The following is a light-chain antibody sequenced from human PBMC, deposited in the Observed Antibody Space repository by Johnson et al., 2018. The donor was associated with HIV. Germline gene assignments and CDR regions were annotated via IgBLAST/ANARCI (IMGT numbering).Light chain of an antibody. CDR2: DNN. Sequence: QSALTQPPSVSAAPGQKVTISCSGSSSNIGNNNVSWYQQLPGTAPKLLIYDNNKRPSGIPDRFSGSKSGPSATLGILALHTGDEAVYYCGTWDSSLSAYVFGTGTKVTVL. V-gene: IGLV1-51*01. J-gene: IGLJ1*01. CDR1: SSNIGNNN. CDR3: GTWDSSLSAYV.